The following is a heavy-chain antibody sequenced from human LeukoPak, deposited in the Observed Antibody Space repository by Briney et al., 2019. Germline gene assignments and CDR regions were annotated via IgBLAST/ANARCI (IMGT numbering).Heavy chain of an antibody. CDR1: GFTFGNYA. J-gene: IGHJ3*01. CDR2: ISNDGSKT. D-gene: IGHD3-10*01. CDR3: AREFGGFDV. Sequence: GGSLRLSCAASGFTFGNYAMSWVRQAPGKGLEGVAVISNDGSKTYHADSVKGRFTISRDNSKNTLYLQMNSLRPEDTAVYYCAREFGGFDVWGQGTSVIVS. V-gene: IGHV3-30-3*01.